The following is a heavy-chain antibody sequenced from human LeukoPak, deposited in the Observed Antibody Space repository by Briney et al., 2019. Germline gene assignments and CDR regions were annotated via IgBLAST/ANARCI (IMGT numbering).Heavy chain of an antibody. CDR2: IHYSGST. CDR3: AGSGWSFDAFDF. V-gene: IGHV4-59*08. J-gene: IGHJ3*01. CDR1: GGSISSYY. D-gene: IGHD6-19*01. Sequence: SETLSLTCTVSGGSISSYYWSWIRQPPGKGLEWIGYIHYSGSTNYSPSLKSRVTISVDTSKNRFSLRLSSLTAADTAVYFCAGSGWSFDAFDFWGQGTMVTVSS.